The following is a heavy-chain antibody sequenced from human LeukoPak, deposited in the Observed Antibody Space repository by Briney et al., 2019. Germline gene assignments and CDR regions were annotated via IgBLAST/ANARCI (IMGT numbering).Heavy chain of an antibody. D-gene: IGHD3-22*01. Sequence: SETLSLTCTVSGGSIKSYYWSWIRQPPGKGLEWIGYIYYSGSTNYNPSLKSRVTISVDTSKNQFSLKLSSVTAADTAVYYCASKNYYDSSGYPYYYYGMDVWGQGTTVTVSS. CDR3: ASKNYYDSSGYPYYYYGMDV. CDR2: IYYSGST. CDR1: GGSIKSYY. V-gene: IGHV4-59*01. J-gene: IGHJ6*02.